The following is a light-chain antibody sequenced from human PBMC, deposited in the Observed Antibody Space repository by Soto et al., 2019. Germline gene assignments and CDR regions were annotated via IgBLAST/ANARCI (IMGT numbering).Light chain of an antibody. CDR3: XXXXXSLQS. J-gene: IGKJ2*03. CDR2: AAS. V-gene: IGKV1-39*01. CDR1: QXFKNX. Sequence: QMXXSPXSLSAXVGDTVTITCRAGQXFKNXLNWYQHKPGKAPKLLIYAASSLQSGVPPRFSASASGTXFTLTXXNLXXXDXXXXXXXXXXXSLQSFGQGTKLQI.